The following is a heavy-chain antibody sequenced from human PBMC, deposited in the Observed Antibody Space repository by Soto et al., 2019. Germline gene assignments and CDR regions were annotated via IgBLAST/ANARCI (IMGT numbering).Heavy chain of an antibody. CDR1: GFTFSTYA. D-gene: IGHD3-10*01. J-gene: IGHJ4*02. CDR3: ARSVYYGSGSYCFFDY. CDR2: ISDNGGST. V-gene: IGHV3-23*01. Sequence: VGSLRLSCAASGFTFSTYAMAWIRQAPGKGLEWVSGISDNGGSTYYADSVKGRFTISRHNSKNTLYLQMNSLRAEDTAVYYCARSVYYGSGSYCFFDYWGQGTLVTVSS.